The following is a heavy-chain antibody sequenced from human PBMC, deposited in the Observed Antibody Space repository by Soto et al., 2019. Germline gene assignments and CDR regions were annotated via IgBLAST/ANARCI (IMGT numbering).Heavy chain of an antibody. J-gene: IGHJ6*02. Sequence: QVQLQESGPGLVKPSETLSLTCTVSGGSITNYYCSWFRQPPGKGLEWIGYIQYNGYSAYNLSLKGXVTXSMDTSKTQFSLMLESVTATDTAVYYCARHGFGSLHGLVDVWGQGTTVIVSS. CDR2: IQYNGYS. V-gene: IGHV4-59*08. CDR1: GGSITNYY. CDR3: ARHGFGSLHGLVDV. D-gene: IGHD3-10*01.